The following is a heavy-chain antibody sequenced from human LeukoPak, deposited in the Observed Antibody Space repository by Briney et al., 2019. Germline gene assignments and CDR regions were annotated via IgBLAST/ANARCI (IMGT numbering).Heavy chain of an antibody. CDR2: INPSGGST. CDR1: GYTFTSYY. D-gene: IGHD3-22*01. J-gene: IGHJ5*02. V-gene: IGHV1-46*01. Sequence: GASVKVSCKASGYTFTSYYMHWLRQAPGQGLEWMGIINPSGGSTSYAQKFQGRVTMTRDMSTSTVYMELSSLRSEDTAVYYCARDVSSSGYYLNWFDPWGQGTLVPVSS. CDR3: ARDVSSSGYYLNWFDP.